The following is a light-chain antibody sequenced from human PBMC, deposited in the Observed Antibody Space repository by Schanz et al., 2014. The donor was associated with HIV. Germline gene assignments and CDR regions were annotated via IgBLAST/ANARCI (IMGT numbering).Light chain of an antibody. CDR1: QDIRND. J-gene: IGKJ3*01. CDR3: QQLDSYPFT. V-gene: IGKV1-6*01. CDR2: AGS. Sequence: AIPMTQSPSSLSASVGDRVTITCRASQDIRNDLGWYQQKPGKAPKLLIYAGSRLQSGVPSRFSGSGSGTDFTLTISSLQPEDFATYYCQQLDSYPFTFGPGTKVDIK.